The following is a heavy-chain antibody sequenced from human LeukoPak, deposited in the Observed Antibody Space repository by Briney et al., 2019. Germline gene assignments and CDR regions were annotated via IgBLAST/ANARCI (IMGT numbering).Heavy chain of an antibody. V-gene: IGHV1-46*01. CDR2: IDPSGGST. D-gene: IGHD5-18*01. Sequence: ASVKVSCKASGYTFTSYYMHCVRQAPGQGLEWMGIIDPSGGSTSYAQKFQGRVTMTRDTSTSTVYMELSSLRSEDTALYYCAREEASLDTAWFDPWGQGTLVTVSS. CDR3: AREEASLDTAWFDP. CDR1: GYTFTSYY. J-gene: IGHJ5*02.